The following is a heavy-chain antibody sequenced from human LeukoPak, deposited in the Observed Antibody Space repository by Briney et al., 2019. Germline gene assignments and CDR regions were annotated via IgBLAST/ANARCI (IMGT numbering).Heavy chain of an antibody. V-gene: IGHV4-34*01. CDR1: GGSFSGYY. CDR2: INHSGST. CDR3: ARVLSRRTHFDY. Sequence: PSETLSLTCAVYGGSFSGYYWSWIRQPPGKGLEWIGEINHSGSTYYNPSLKSRVTISVDTSKNQFSLKLSSVTAADTAVYYCARVLSRRTHFDYWGQGTLVTVSS. D-gene: IGHD1-14*01. J-gene: IGHJ4*02.